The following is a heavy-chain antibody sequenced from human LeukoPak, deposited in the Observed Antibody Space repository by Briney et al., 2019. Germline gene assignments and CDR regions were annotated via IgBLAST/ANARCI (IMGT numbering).Heavy chain of an antibody. V-gene: IGHV3-7*01. Sequence: GGSLRLSCAASGFTFSSYWMNWVRQAPGKGLEWVANIKQDGSEEYYVDSVKVRFTISRDNAKNSLYLQMNSLRAEDTAVYYCARPRWGRPFDASDIWGQGTMVTVSS. CDR2: IKQDGSEE. D-gene: IGHD3-16*01. CDR1: GFTFSSYW. CDR3: ARPRWGRPFDASDI. J-gene: IGHJ3*02.